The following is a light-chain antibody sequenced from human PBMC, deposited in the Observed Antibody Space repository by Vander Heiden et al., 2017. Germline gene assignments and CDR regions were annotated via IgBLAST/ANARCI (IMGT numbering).Light chain of an antibody. Sequence: QSVLTQPPSASGTPGQRVTISCSGRSSNIGSNTVNWYQKLPGTAAKLLIYSTNQRTSGVPDRFSGSKSGTSAALAISGLQSEDEADYYCAAWDDSLNGPNVVFGGGTKLTVL. J-gene: IGLJ2*01. CDR1: SSNIGSNT. CDR3: AAWDDSLNGPNVV. V-gene: IGLV1-44*01. CDR2: STN.